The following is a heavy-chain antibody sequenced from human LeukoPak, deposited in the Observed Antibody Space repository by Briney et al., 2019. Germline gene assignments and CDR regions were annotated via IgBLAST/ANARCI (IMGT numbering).Heavy chain of an antibody. Sequence: SVKVSCKASGGTFSSYAISWVRQAPGQGLEWMGGIIPIFGTANYAQKFQGRVTITADESTSTAYMELSSLRSEDTAVYYCARGGHCSGGSCYFGASDWGQGTLVTVSS. J-gene: IGHJ4*02. CDR1: GGTFSSYA. CDR3: ARGGHCSGGSCYFGASD. V-gene: IGHV1-69*13. CDR2: IIPIFGTA. D-gene: IGHD2-15*01.